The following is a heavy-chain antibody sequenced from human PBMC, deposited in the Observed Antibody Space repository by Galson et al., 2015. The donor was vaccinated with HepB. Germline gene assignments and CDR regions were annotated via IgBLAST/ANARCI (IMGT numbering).Heavy chain of an antibody. V-gene: IGHV3-23*01. Sequence: SLRLSCAASGFTFSSYAMSWVRQAPGKGLEWVSGTRGSGDSTYYADSVKGRFTISRDNSKNTLYLEMNSLRAEDTAVYYCAKSSGTMSHDTFDIWGQGTMVTVPS. CDR3: AKSSGTMSHDTFDI. CDR1: GFTFSSYA. CDR2: TRGSGDST. J-gene: IGHJ3*02. D-gene: IGHD3-10*01.